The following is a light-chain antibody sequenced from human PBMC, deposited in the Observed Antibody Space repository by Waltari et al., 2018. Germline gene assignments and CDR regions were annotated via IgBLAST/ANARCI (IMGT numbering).Light chain of an antibody. J-gene: IGKJ2*01. Sequence: DIVMTQSPLSLPVTTGEPASISCRSSQSLLHSNGYNYLDWYLQKPGQSPQLLIYLGSNRASGVPDRFSGSGSGTDFTLKISRVEAEDVGVYYCMQALQTPYNFGQGTKLEIK. CDR1: QSLLHSNGYNY. V-gene: IGKV2-28*01. CDR2: LGS. CDR3: MQALQTPYN.